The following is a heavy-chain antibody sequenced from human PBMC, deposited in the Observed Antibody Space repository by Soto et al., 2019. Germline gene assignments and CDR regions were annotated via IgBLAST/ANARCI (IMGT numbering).Heavy chain of an antibody. Sequence: SETLSLTCSVSGGSIYRSGYYWGWIRQPPGGGLEWIGNIDYNGVTYSNPSLKSRVTISRDTSKNQFSLKLTSVTAADTALYYCGKVLVGATGHTDSDSWGPGTLVTVSS. CDR3: GKVLVGATGHTDSDS. J-gene: IGHJ4*02. CDR1: GGSIYRSGYY. CDR2: IDYNGVT. D-gene: IGHD2-15*01. V-gene: IGHV4-39*01.